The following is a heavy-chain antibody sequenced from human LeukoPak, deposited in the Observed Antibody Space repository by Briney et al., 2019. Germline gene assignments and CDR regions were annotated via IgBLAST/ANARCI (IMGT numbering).Heavy chain of an antibody. D-gene: IGHD6-13*01. CDR1: GFTFSSYS. Sequence: TGGSLRLSCAASGFTFSSYSMNWVRQAPGKGLEWVSYISSSSSTIYYADSVKGRFTISRDNAKNSLYLQMNSLRAEDTAVYYCARDKIAAAGTDYYYGMDVWGQGTTVTVSS. CDR3: ARDKIAAAGTDYYYGMDV. J-gene: IGHJ6*02. CDR2: ISSSSSTI. V-gene: IGHV3-48*04.